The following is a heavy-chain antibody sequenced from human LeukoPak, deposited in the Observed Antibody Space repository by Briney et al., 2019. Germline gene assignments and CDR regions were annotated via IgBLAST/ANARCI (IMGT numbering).Heavy chain of an antibody. J-gene: IGHJ4*02. V-gene: IGHV3-23*01. CDR2: ISGSGGST. CDR3: AKWPPYGDVGY. Sequence: GGSLRLSCAASGFTFSSYAMSWVRQAPGKGPEWVSAISGSGGSTYYADSVKGRFTISRDNSKNTLYLQMNSLRAEGTAVYYCAKWPPYGDVGYWGQGTLVTVSS. CDR1: GFTFSSYA. D-gene: IGHD4-17*01.